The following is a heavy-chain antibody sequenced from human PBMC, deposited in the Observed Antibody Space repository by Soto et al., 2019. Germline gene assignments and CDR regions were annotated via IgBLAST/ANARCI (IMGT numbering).Heavy chain of an antibody. CDR2: IWYDGSNK. J-gene: IGHJ4*02. V-gene: IGHV3-33*01. Sequence: LRLSCAASGFTFSSYGMHWVRQAPGKGLEWVAVIWYDGSNKYYADSVKGRFTISRDNSKNTLYLQMNSLRAEDTAVYYCARDGSGSYYNFDYWGQGTMVTVSS. D-gene: IGHD3-10*01. CDR3: ARDGSGSYYNFDY. CDR1: GFTFSSYG.